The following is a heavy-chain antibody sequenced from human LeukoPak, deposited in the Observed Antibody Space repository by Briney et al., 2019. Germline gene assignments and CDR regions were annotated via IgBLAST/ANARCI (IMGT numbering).Heavy chain of an antibody. J-gene: IGHJ4*02. V-gene: IGHV1-46*01. D-gene: IGHD3-3*01. CDR1: GFTFTNSF. CDR2: IDSGAGNA. Sequence: ASVKVSCKASGFTFTNSFIHWVRQGPGQGLEWMGIIDSGAGNASYAQKFQGRVTMARDTSTSTVYMELSSLTSGDTALYFCTRADDQDFDHWGQGTLVIVSS. CDR3: TRADDQDFDH.